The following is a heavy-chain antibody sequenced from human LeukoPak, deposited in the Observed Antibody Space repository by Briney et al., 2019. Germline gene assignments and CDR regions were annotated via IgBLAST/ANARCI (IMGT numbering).Heavy chain of an antibody. V-gene: IGHV1-18*04. CDR2: INIYNGNT. Sequence: ASVKVSCKTSGYTFTGYYMHWVRQAPGQGLEWMGWINIYNGNTNYAQKLQGRLTMTTDTSTSTAYMELRSLRSDDTAFYYCARTSAYGSSWHSYWGQGTLVTVSS. D-gene: IGHD6-13*01. J-gene: IGHJ4*02. CDR1: GYTFTGYY. CDR3: ARTSAYGSSWHSY.